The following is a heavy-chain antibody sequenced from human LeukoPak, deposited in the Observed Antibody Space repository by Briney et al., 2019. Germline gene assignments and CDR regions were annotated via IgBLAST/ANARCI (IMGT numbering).Heavy chain of an antibody. D-gene: IGHD6-6*01. CDR1: RFTFDDYA. Sequence: GGSLGLSCAASRFTFDDYAMHWVRQAPGKGLEWVSGISWNSGSIDYADSVKGRFTISRDNAKNSLYLQMNSLRADDTALYYCAKGEYSTSSSSFDYWGQGALVTVSS. CDR2: ISWNSGSI. J-gene: IGHJ4*02. CDR3: AKGEYSTSSSSFDY. V-gene: IGHV3-9*01.